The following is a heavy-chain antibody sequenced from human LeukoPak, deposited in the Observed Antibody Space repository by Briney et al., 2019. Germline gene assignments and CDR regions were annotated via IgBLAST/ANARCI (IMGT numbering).Heavy chain of an antibody. CDR1: GYRFVTFG. D-gene: IGHD2-15*01. V-gene: IGHV1-69*05. Sequence: SVKVSCKTSGYRFVTFGINWVRQAPGQGLEWMGGIIPIFGTANYAQKFQGRVTITTDESTSTAYMELSSLRSEDTAVYYCATGYCTGGSCYSTLYYGMAVWGQGTTVTVSS. J-gene: IGHJ6*02. CDR3: ATGYCTGGSCYSTLYYGMAV. CDR2: IIPIFGTA.